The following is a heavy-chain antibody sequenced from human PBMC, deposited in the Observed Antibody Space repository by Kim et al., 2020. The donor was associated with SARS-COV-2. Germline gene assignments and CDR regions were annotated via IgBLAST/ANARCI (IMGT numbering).Heavy chain of an antibody. CDR2: IYYSGST. V-gene: IGHV4-31*03. J-gene: IGHJ6*02. Sequence: SETLSLTCTVSGGSISSGGYYWSWIRQHPGKGLEWIGCIYYSGSTYYNPSLKSRVTISVDTSKNQFSLKLSSVTAADTAVYYCARDPYGGNYGGYYYCYGRDAWGQGTTGTASS. CDR1: GGSISSGGYY. D-gene: IGHD4-4*01. CDR3: ARDPYGGNYGGYYYCYGRDA.